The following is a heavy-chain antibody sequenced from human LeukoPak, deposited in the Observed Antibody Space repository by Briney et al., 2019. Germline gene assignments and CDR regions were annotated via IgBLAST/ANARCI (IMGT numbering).Heavy chain of an antibody. Sequence: ASVKVSCKASGYTFTGYYMHWVRQAPGQGLEWMGWINPNSGGTNYAQKFQGRVTMTRDTSISTAYMELSRLRSDDTAVYYCARDPIIGYGSGSYSFDYWGQGTLVTVSS. V-gene: IGHV1-2*02. CDR3: ARDPIIGYGSGSYSFDY. J-gene: IGHJ4*02. CDR1: GYTFTGYY. CDR2: INPNSGGT. D-gene: IGHD3-10*01.